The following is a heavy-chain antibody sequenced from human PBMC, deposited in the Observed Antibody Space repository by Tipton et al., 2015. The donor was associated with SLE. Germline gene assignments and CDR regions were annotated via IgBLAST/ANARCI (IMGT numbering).Heavy chain of an antibody. J-gene: IGHJ4*02. CDR1: GFTFSSYG. CDR2: ISYDGSNK. CDR3: AKSIPQWLDRGDYFDY. D-gene: IGHD6-19*01. Sequence: SLRLSCAASGFTFSSYGMHWVRQAPGKGLEWVAVISYDGSNKYYADSVKGRFTISRDNSKNTLYLQMNSLRAEDTAVYYCAKSIPQWLDRGDYFDYWGQGTLVTVSS. V-gene: IGHV3-30*18.